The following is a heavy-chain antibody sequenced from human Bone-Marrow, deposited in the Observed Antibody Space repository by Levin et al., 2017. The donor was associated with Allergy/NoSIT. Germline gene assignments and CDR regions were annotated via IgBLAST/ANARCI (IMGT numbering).Heavy chain of an antibody. J-gene: IGHJ4*02. V-gene: IGHV3-30*18. D-gene: IGHD6-13*01. CDR2: ISHDGRNI. CDR3: AKGDSSSSWYLVDY. Sequence: SGGSLRLSCAASGFSFSSFGMHCVRQAPGKGLEWVAVISHDGRNIYYADSVKGRFTISRDNSKNTMYLQMNSVRAEDTAVFYCAKGDSSSSWYLVDYWGQGTLVTVSS. CDR1: GFSFSSFG.